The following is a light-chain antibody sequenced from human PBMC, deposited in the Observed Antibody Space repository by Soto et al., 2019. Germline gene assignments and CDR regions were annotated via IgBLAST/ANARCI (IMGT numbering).Light chain of an antibody. Sequence: EIVLTQSPATLSLSPGERATLSCRASQSVSTYLAWYQQKPGQAPRLLIYDASTRATGLPASFSGSGSGTDFTLTISRLRPEDFAVHYCQQRCNSITFGQGTRL. V-gene: IGKV3-11*01. CDR3: QQRCNSIT. CDR2: DAS. J-gene: IGKJ5*01. CDR1: QSVSTY.